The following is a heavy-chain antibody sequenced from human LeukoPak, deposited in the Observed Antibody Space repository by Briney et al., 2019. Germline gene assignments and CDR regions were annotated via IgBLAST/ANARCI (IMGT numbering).Heavy chain of an antibody. V-gene: IGHV3-23*01. D-gene: IGHD1-26*01. CDR2: ISNSADST. CDR1: GFTFSSYV. J-gene: IGHJ4*02. CDR3: AKNDAALSGTTRGYYFDY. Sequence: GGSLRLSCAASGFTFSSYVMSWVRLAPGTGLEWVSAISNSADSTYYADSVKGRFTISRDNSKNTLYLQMNSLRVEDTAIYYCAKNDAALSGTTRGYYFDYWGQGTLVTVSS.